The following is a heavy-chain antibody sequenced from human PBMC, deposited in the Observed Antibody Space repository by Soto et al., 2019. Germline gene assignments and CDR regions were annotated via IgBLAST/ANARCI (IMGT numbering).Heavy chain of an antibody. D-gene: IGHD3-10*01. V-gene: IGHV4-59*01. J-gene: IGHJ3*01. CDR3: ARAYYGSGSYLNV. CDR1: GGSISPFF. Sequence: QVQLQESGPGLVKPSETLSLTCVVSGGSISPFFWSWIRQPPGKGLEWIGHIYSSGSTNYNPSLKSRVSMSVETSRDQISLKLTSVTPAYTAVYYCARAYYGSGSYLNVWGLGTIVIVSS. CDR2: IYSSGST.